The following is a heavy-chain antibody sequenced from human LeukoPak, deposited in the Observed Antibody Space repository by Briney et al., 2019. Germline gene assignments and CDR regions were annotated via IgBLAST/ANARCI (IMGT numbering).Heavy chain of an antibody. D-gene: IGHD2-2*01. CDR3: ARAPITSPFYFDY. Sequence: RPGGSLRLSCTASGSAFDEHGMSWVRQVPGKGLEWVSGINWSGGSTGYADPLRGRFTISRDNAKNSLYLQMDSLRAEDTALYYCARAPITSPFYFDYWGQGTLVTVSS. J-gene: IGHJ4*02. V-gene: IGHV3-20*04. CDR1: GSAFDEHG. CDR2: INWSGGST.